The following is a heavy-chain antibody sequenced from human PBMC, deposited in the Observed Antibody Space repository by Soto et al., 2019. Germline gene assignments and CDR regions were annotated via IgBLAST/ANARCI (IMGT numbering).Heavy chain of an antibody. J-gene: IGHJ4*02. CDR3: ESVIGGASEYYFDF. V-gene: IGHV4-31*03. CDR1: GVSISSGGYY. Sequence: SETLSLTCTVSGVSISSGGYYWSWIRQHPGKGLEWIGNIYYSGRTYYNPSLKSRVILSVDTSKNHFSLTLRSVTAADSAMYYCESVIGGASEYYFDFWGQGALATVSS. CDR2: IYYSGRT. D-gene: IGHD2-21*01.